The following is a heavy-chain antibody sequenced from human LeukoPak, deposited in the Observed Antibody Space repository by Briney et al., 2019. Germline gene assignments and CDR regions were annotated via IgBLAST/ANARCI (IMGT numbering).Heavy chain of an antibody. CDR2: ISSSSSYI. CDR3: ARDVGAGSTKHY. J-gene: IGHJ4*02. V-gene: IGHV3-21*01. CDR1: GFTFSSYS. Sequence: GGSLRVSCAASGFTFSSYSMNWVRQAPGKGVEWVSSISSSSSYIYYADSVKGRFTISRDNAKNSLYLQMNSLGAEDTAVYYCARDVGAGSTKHYWGQGTLVTVSS. D-gene: IGHD3-3*01.